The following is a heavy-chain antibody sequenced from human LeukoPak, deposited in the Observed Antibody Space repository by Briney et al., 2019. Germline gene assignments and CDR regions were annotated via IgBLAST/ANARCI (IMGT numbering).Heavy chain of an antibody. V-gene: IGHV4-34*01. CDR3: ARRHAYYYGSGSYSHFQH. J-gene: IGHJ1*01. Sequence: PSETLSLTCAVYGGSFSGYYWSWIRQPPGKGREWSGEINHSGSTNYNPSLTSRVTISVDTSKNQFSLKLSSVTAADTAVYYCARRHAYYYGSGSYSHFQHWGQGTLVTVSS. CDR1: GGSFSGYY. D-gene: IGHD3-10*01. CDR2: INHSGST.